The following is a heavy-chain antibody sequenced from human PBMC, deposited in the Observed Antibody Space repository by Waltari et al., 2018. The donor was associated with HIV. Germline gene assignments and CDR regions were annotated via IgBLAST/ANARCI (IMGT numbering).Heavy chain of an antibody. Sequence: EVQLVESGGGLVQPGGSLRLSCAASGFTFSSYWMSWVRQAPGKGLEGVDNIKQDGSEKDYVDSVNGRFTISRDNAENSLYLQMNSLRAEDTAVYYCARGGFYGSGSKVNWGQGTLVTVSS. J-gene: IGHJ4*02. CDR2: IKQDGSEK. V-gene: IGHV3-7*04. D-gene: IGHD3-10*01. CDR3: ARGGFYGSGSKVN. CDR1: GFTFSSYW.